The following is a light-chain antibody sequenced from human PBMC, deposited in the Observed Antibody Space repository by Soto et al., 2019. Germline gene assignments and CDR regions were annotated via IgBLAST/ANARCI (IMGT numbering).Light chain of an antibody. J-gene: IGKJ2*01. CDR2: GAS. CDR3: QQYESSPPSYT. V-gene: IGKV3-20*01. Sequence: EIVLTQSPGTLSLSPGERATLSCRASQSLTSSYLAWYQQKPGQAHRLLIYGASSRATGNPDRFSGSGSGTDFTLTISRLEPEDFADYYCQQYESSPPSYTFGQGTKLEIK. CDR1: QSLTSSY.